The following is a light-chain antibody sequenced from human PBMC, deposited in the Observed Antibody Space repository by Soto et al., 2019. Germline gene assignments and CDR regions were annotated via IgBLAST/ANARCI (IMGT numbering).Light chain of an antibody. CDR3: QQYGSYPRT. J-gene: IGKJ1*01. V-gene: IGKV1-5*01. CDR2: DAS. Sequence: DIQMTQSPSTLSASVGDGVTITCRASETITTSLAWYQQQPGTAPKVLIYDASTLESGVPSRFRGSGSGTEFTLTISSLQPADFATYYCQQYGSYPRTFGQGTKVDIK. CDR1: ETITTS.